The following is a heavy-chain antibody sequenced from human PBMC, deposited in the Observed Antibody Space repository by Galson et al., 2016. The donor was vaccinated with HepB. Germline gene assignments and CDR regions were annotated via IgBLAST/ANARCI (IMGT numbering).Heavy chain of an antibody. J-gene: IGHJ4*02. Sequence: SLRLSCAASGFTFSSYAMSWVRQAPGKGLEWVSAISVSGGSTYYADSVKGRFTISRDSSKNTVYLQMNSLRAEDTAVYYCARDGCITGTHTCYFDSWGQGTLVTVSS. V-gene: IGHV3-23*01. CDR1: GFTFSSYA. CDR3: ARDGCITGTHTCYFDS. CDR2: ISVSGGST. D-gene: IGHD1/OR15-1a*01.